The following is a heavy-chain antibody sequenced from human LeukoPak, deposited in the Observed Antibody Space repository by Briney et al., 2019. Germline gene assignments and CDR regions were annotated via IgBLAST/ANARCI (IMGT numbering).Heavy chain of an antibody. D-gene: IGHD3-10*01. J-gene: IGHJ3*02. CDR2: ISGSGGST. CDR3: AKSMVRGVSNDAFDI. V-gene: IGHV3-23*01. CDR1: GFTFSSYA. Sequence: SGGSLRLSCAASGFTFSSYAMSWVREAPEKGLEWVSTISGSGGSTYYADSVKGRFTISRDNSKNTLYLQMNSLRAEDTAVYYCAKSMVRGVSNDAFDIWGQGTMVTVSS.